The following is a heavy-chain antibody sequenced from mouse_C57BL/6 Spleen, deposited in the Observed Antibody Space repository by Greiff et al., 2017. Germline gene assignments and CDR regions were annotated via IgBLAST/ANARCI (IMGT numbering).Heavy chain of an antibody. J-gene: IGHJ4*01. CDR1: GYSFTDYN. CDR3: ARGIYYDYFYAMDY. D-gene: IGHD2-4*01. Sequence: EVKLQQSGPELVKPGASVKISCKASGYSFTDYNMNWVKQSNGKSLEWIGVINPNYGTTSYNQKFKGKATLTVDQSSSTAYMQLNSLTSEDSAVYYCARGIYYDYFYAMDYWGQGTSVTVSS. CDR2: INPNYGTT. V-gene: IGHV1-39*01.